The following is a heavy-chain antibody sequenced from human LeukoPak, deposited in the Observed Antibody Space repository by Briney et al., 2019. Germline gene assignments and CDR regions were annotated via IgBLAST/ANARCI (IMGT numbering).Heavy chain of an antibody. CDR3: ASNRYYYDSSAYYPDY. CDR2: INDNGAGT. J-gene: IGHJ4*02. Sequence: GGSLRLSCAASGFTFSSYAMSWVRQAPGKGLKWVSTINDNGAGTYYADSVKGRSTISRDNAKDSLYLQMNSLRAEDTAVYYCASNRYYYDSSAYYPDYWGQGTLVTVSS. D-gene: IGHD3-22*01. V-gene: IGHV3-23*01. CDR1: GFTFSSYA.